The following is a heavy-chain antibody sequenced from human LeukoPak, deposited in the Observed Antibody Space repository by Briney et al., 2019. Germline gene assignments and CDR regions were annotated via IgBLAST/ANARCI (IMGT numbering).Heavy chain of an antibody. D-gene: IGHD5-24*01. CDR2: ISYSGST. Sequence: SETLSLTCTVSGGSINNYYWSWIRQPPGKGLEWIGFISYSGSTDYNPSLKSRVTMSVDTSKNQFALKLKSVTPADTAIYYCTRDRRDGYNYVDVWGQGTLVTVSS. J-gene: IGHJ4*02. CDR1: GGSINNYY. V-gene: IGHV4-59*01. CDR3: TRDRRDGYNYVDV.